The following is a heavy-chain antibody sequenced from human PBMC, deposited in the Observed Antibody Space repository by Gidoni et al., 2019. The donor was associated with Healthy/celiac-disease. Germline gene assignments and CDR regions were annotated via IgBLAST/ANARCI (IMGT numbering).Heavy chain of an antibody. CDR1: GVPCSRYW. CDR2: IKQDGSEK. V-gene: IGHV3-7*03. CDR3: ARGNEGSWYGYFDY. J-gene: IGHJ4*02. Sequence: EVQLVESGGGLVQPGGSLRLSCAASGVPCSRYWMSWVRQAPGKGLEWVANIKQDGSEKYYVDSVKGRFTISRDNAKNSLYLQMNSLRAEDTAVYYCARGNEGSWYGYFDYWGQGTLVTVSS. D-gene: IGHD6-13*01.